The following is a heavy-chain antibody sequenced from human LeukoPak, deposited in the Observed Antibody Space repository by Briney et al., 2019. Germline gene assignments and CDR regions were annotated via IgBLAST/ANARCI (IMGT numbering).Heavy chain of an antibody. CDR3: ARDISSWYYDY. CDR2: IKRDGSST. D-gene: IGHD6-13*01. CDR1: GFSFSSYW. V-gene: IGHV3-74*03. Sequence: GGSLRLSCAASGFSFSSYWMHWVRQAPGKGLVWVSCIKRDGSSTTYADSVKGRFTISRDNAKNTLHLEINSLRAEDTAVYYCARDISSWYYDYWGQGSLVTVSS. J-gene: IGHJ4*02.